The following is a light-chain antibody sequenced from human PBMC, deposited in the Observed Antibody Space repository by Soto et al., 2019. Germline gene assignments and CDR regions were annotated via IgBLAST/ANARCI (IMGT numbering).Light chain of an antibody. CDR1: QSISSY. CDR2: AAS. Sequence: DIQMTQSPSSLSASVGDRVTITCRASQSISSYLNWYQQKPGKAPKLLIYAASSLQSGVPSRFSGGGSGTDFTLTINSLQPEDFATYYCQQSYSTPRTFGQGTKLEIK. J-gene: IGKJ2*02. V-gene: IGKV1-39*01. CDR3: QQSYSTPRT.